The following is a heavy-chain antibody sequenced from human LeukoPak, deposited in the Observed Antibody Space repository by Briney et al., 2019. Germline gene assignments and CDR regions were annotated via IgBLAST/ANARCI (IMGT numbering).Heavy chain of an antibody. CDR1: GYTFTGYY. V-gene: IGHV1-2*04. CDR3: ARAGYYGSGSHAFDI. CDR2: INPNSGGT. Sequence: ASVKVSCKASGYTFTGYYMHWVRQAPGQGLEWMGWINPNSGGTNYAQKFQGWVTMTRDTSISTAYMELSRLRSDDTAVYYCARAGYYGSGSHAFDIWGQGTMVTVSS. D-gene: IGHD3-10*01. J-gene: IGHJ3*02.